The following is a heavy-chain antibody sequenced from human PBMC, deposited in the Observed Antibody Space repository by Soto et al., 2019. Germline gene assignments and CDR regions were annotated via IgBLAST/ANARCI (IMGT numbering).Heavy chain of an antibody. D-gene: IGHD3-22*01. Sequence: ASVKVSCKASGYTFTNYAIHWVRQAPGQRPEWMGWINGGNGDPRYSQKFQGRVTISRDTSASTAYMELRSLRSDDTAVYYCARFPAPYYYDSSGQNAFDIWGQGTMVTVSS. CDR2: INGGNGDP. V-gene: IGHV1-3*01. CDR1: GYTFTNYA. CDR3: ARFPAPYYYDSSGQNAFDI. J-gene: IGHJ3*02.